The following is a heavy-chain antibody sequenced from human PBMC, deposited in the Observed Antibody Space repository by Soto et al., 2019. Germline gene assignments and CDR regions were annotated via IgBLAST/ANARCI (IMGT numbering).Heavy chain of an antibody. V-gene: IGHV1-8*02. Sequence: ASVKVSCKASGYTFTSYYMHWVRQATGQGLEWMGWMNPNSGNTGYAQKFQGRVTMTRNTSISTAYMELSSLRSEDTAVYYCARGAMTTVTTARGQGTLVTVSS. CDR3: ARGAMTTVTTA. CDR1: GYTFTSYY. J-gene: IGHJ4*02. D-gene: IGHD4-17*01. CDR2: MNPNSGNT.